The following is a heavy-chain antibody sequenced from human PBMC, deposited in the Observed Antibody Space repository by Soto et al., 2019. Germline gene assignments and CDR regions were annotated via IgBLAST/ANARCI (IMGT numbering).Heavy chain of an antibody. J-gene: IGHJ4*02. D-gene: IGHD2-21*01. CDR2: IYSGGST. CDR3: CRGPSGDKVDY. Sequence: QVQLQESGPGLVKPSQTLFLTCTVSGGSISDVNYDWSWVRQSPDKGLEWIGHIYSGGSTYSNPSFKSLVTISIDTSKNQFSLNLNSVTAADTAVYYWCRGPSGDKVDYLGQGALVTVSS. CDR1: GGSISDVNYD. V-gene: IGHV4-30-4*01.